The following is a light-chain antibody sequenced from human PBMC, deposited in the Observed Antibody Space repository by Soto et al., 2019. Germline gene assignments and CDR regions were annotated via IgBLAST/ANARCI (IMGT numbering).Light chain of an antibody. V-gene: IGKV1-39*01. CDR2: AAS. J-gene: IGKJ5*01. CDR1: QSISSY. Sequence: DIQMTQSPSSLSASVGDRVTITCRASQSISSYLNWYQQKPGKAPNLLISAASSLQSGVPSRFSGSGSGTDFTLPISCLQPEDFATYYCQQSYTTPLGFGQGTRLESK. CDR3: QQSYTTPLG.